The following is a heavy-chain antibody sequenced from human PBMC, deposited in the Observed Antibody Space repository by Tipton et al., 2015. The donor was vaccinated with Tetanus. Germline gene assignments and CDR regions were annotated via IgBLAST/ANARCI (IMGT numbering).Heavy chain of an antibody. D-gene: IGHD2-8*01. CDR1: GGSFSGYY. J-gene: IGHJ3*02. V-gene: IGHV4-34*01. Sequence: GLVKPSETLSLTCAVYGGSFSGYYWSWLRQPPGKGLEWIGEINHSGSTNYNPSLKSRVTISEDTSKNQLSLKLSSVTAADTAVYYCARLSSSANDAHGFDIWGQGTMVTVSS. CDR3: ARLSSSANDAHGFDI. CDR2: INHSGST.